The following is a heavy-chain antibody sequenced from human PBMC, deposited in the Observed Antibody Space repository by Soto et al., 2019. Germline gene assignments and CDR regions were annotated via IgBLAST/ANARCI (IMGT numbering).Heavy chain of an antibody. D-gene: IGHD3-22*01. CDR2: IIPIFDTA. J-gene: IGHJ4*02. CDR1: GGTFSSYA. Sequence: QVQLVQSGAEVKKPGSSVKVSCKASGGTFSSYAISWVRQAPGQGLEWMGGIIPIFDTANYAQKFQGRVTITADEATSTADMELSSLRSEDPAVYYCARDGYDSSGYYSWGQGTLVTVSS. CDR3: ARDGYDSSGYYS. V-gene: IGHV1-69*01.